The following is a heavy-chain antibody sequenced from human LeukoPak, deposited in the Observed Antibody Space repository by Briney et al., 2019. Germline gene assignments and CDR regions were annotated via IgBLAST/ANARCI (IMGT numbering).Heavy chain of an antibody. CDR3: GRGSSGQPLRG. V-gene: IGHV1-46*01. J-gene: IGHJ4*02. Sequence: GASVKVSCKASGYTFTSYYMHWVRQAPGQGLEWMGIINPSGGSTSYAQKFQGRVTMTRDMSTSTVYMELSSPRSEDTAVYYCGRGSSGQPLRGWGQGTLVTVSS. D-gene: IGHD3-22*01. CDR2: INPSGGST. CDR1: GYTFTSYY.